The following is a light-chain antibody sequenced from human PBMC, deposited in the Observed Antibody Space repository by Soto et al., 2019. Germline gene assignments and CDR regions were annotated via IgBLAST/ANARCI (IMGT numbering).Light chain of an antibody. CDR3: LQHTDFPWT. J-gene: IGKJ1*01. Sequence: DIVLTQSPAILSLSPGDRATLSCTASQSVNTYLAWYQQRPGQAPRLLIFDASNRANGIPARFSGSGSGTDFSLTISSLEPEDIATYYCLQHTDFPWTFGQGTRVEV. CDR1: QSVNTY. CDR2: DAS. V-gene: IGKV3-11*01.